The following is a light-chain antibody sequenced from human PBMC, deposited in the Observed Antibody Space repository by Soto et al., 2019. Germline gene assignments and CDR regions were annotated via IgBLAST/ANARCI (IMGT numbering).Light chain of an antibody. CDR2: GNS. J-gene: IGLJ3*02. CDR3: QSYDRSLNGWV. Sequence: QAVVTQPPSVSGAPGQRVTISCTGSSSNFGAGFVVHWYQQLPGTAPKVLIYGNSNRPSGVPDRFSGSKSGTSASLAITGLQAEDEADYYCQSYDRSLNGWVFGGGTKLTVL. CDR1: SSNFGAGFV. V-gene: IGLV1-40*01.